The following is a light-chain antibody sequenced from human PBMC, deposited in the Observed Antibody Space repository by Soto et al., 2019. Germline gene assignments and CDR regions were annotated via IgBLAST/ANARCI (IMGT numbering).Light chain of an antibody. CDR1: SSNIGNNY. CDR2: DNN. J-gene: IGLJ2*01. V-gene: IGLV1-51*01. Sequence: QSVLTQPPSVSAAPGQKVTISCSGSSSNIGNNYVSWFQQLPGTAPKLLIYDNNKRPSGIPDRFSGSKSGTSATLGITGLQTGDEADYYCGTWDSSLSGGVFGGGTKLTLL. CDR3: GTWDSSLSGGV.